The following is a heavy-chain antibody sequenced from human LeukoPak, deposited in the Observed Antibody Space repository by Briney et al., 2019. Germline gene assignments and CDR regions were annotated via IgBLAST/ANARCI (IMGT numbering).Heavy chain of an antibody. CDR3: ARVADCGGDCYQGGPDY. J-gene: IGHJ4*02. V-gene: IGHV4-34*01. Sequence: GSLRLSCAASGFTFSSYAMSWVRQPPGKGLEWIGEINHSGSTNYNPSLKSRVTISVDTSKNQFSLKLSSVTAADTAVYYCARVADCGGDCYQGGPDYWGQGTLVTVSS. CDR1: GFTFSSYA. CDR2: INHSGST. D-gene: IGHD2-21*02.